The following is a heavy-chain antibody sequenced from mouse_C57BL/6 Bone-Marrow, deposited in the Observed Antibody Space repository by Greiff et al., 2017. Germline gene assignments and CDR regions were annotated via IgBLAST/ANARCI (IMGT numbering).Heavy chain of an antibody. CDR2: IDPSDSET. CDR3: ARCFYFGY. V-gene: IGHV1-52*01. CDR1: GYTFTSYW. J-gene: IGHJ2*01. Sequence: QVQLQQPGAELVRPGSSVKLSCKASGYTFTSYWMHWVKQRPIQGLEWIGNIDPSDSETHYNQKFKDKDTLTVDKSSSTAYMQLSRLTSEDSAVYYCARCFYFGYWGQGTTLTVSS.